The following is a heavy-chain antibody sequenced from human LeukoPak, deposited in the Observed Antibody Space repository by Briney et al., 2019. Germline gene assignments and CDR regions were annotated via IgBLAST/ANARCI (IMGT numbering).Heavy chain of an antibody. CDR2: ISSSGTMI. J-gene: IGHJ4*02. V-gene: IGHV3-48*03. D-gene: IGHD1-26*01. CDR3: AKDGGVGATDY. CDR1: GFTFSGYA. Sequence: PGGSLRLSCAASGFTFSGYAMNWVRQAPGKGLEWISYISSSGTMIYWADSVKGRITISRDNSKNSLYLQMNSLRAEDTAVYYCAKDGGVGATDYWGQGTLVTVSS.